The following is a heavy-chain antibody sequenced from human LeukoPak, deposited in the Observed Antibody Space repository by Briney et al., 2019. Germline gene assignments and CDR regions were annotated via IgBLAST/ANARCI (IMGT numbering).Heavy chain of an antibody. CDR2: INHSGST. CDR3: ARGGGSYSLDY. D-gene: IGHD1-26*01. V-gene: IGHV4-34*01. CDR1: GVSFSGYY. Sequence: PSETLSLTCAVYGVSFSGYYWSWIRQPPGKGLEWIGEINHSGSTNYNPSLKSRVSIAVNTSNNQFCLKLSSVTAAGTAVYYCARGGGSYSLDYWGQGTLVTVSS. J-gene: IGHJ4*02.